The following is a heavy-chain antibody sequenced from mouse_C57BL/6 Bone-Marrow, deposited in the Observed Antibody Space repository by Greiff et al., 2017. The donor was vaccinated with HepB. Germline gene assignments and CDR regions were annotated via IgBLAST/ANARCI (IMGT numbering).Heavy chain of an antibody. CDR3: ARGTVVATDYFDY. Sequence: QVQLQQPGAELVRPGSSVKLSCKASGYTFTSYWMQWVKQRPIQGLEWIGNIDPSDSETHYNQKFKDKATLTVDKSSSTAYMQLSSLTSEDSAVYYCARGTVVATDYFDYWGQGTTLTVSS. D-gene: IGHD1-1*01. CDR2: IDPSDSET. J-gene: IGHJ2*01. CDR1: GYTFTSYW. V-gene: IGHV1-52*01.